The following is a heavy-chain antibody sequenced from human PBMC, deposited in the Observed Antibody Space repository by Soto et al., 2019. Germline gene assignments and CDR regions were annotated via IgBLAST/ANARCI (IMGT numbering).Heavy chain of an antibody. V-gene: IGHV3-48*01. J-gene: IGHJ6*04. CDR3: ARDNYRDGYCTNGVCPTGV. Sequence: GGFLRLSCAASGFTFSSYSMSWVRQAPGKGLEWVSYISSSSSTIYYADSVKGRFTISRDNAKNSLYLQMNSLRAEDTAVYYCARDNYRDGYCTNGVCPTGVWGKGTTVTVSS. CDR2: ISSSSSTI. CDR1: GFTFSSYS. D-gene: IGHD2-8*01.